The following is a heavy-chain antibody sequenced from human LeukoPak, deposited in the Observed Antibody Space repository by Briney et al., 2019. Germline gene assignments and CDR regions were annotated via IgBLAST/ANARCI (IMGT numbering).Heavy chain of an antibody. CDR1: GFTVSSNY. J-gene: IGHJ4*02. CDR2: ICSGGSK. V-gene: IGHV3-66*01. CDR3: AAITMVRGWVFDY. D-gene: IGHD3-10*01. Sequence: PGGSLRLSCAASGFTVSSNYMSWVRQAPGKGLEWVSVICSGGSKYYADALKGRFTISTGNSKNKLSFQMTSLRAEDTAVYYCAAITMVRGWVFDYWGQGTLVTVSS.